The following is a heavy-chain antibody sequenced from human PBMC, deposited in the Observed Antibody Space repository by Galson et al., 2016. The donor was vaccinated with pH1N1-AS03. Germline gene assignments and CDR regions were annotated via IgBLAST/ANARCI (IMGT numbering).Heavy chain of an antibody. CDR3: ARVGKYFDFWSGYSDFDY. V-gene: IGHV4-38-2*01. CDR2: IYHSGST. D-gene: IGHD3-3*01. Sequence: LTCAVSGYSIRSGYYWGWIRQPPGKGLEWIGSIYHSGSTYYNPSLMSRVTISVDTSKNRFSLKVTSVTAADTAVYYCARVGKYFDFWSGYSDFDYWGQGTLVTVSS. CDR1: GYSIRSGYY. J-gene: IGHJ4*02.